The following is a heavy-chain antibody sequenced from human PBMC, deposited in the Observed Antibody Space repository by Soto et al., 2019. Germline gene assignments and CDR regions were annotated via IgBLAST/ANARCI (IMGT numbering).Heavy chain of an antibody. D-gene: IGHD7-27*01. CDR3: ATINPGEGWFDP. V-gene: IGHV4-31*03. CDR1: GGSISSGGYY. Sequence: PSETLSLTCTVSGGSISSGGYYWSLIRQHPGKGLEWIGYIYYSGSTYYNPSLKSRVTISVDMSKNQFSLNLNSVTAADTAVYYCATINPGEGWFDPWGQGTLVTVSS. CDR2: IYYSGST. J-gene: IGHJ5*02.